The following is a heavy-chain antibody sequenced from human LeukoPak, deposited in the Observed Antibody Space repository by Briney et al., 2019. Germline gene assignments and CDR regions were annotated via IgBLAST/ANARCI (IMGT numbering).Heavy chain of an antibody. CDR1: GGTFSSYA. V-gene: IGHV1-69*05. CDR2: IIPIFGTA. Sequence: ASVKVSCKASGGTFSSYAISWVRQAPGQGLEWMGGIIPIFGTANYAQKFQGRVTITTDESTSTAYMEPSSLRSEDTAVYYCARAGYSSSWQYWFDPWGQGTLVTVSS. CDR3: ARAGYSSSWQYWFDP. D-gene: IGHD6-13*01. J-gene: IGHJ5*02.